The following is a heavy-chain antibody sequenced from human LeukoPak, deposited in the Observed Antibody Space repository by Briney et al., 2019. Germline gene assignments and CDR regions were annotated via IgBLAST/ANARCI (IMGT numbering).Heavy chain of an antibody. J-gene: IGHJ4*02. Sequence: GGSLRLSCAASGFTFTNYWMVWVRQAPGKGLEWVANIKQDGSETYYVDSVKGRFTISRDNAKNSLSLQVNILRAEDTAVYYCARDGGGWTYFDYWGQGALVTVSS. D-gene: IGHD6-19*01. V-gene: IGHV3-7*04. CDR2: IKQDGSET. CDR3: ARDGGGWTYFDY. CDR1: GFTFTNYW.